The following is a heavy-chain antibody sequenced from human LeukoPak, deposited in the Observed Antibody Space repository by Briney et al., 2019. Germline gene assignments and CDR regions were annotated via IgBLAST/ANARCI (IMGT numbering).Heavy chain of an antibody. CDR1: GFTFSSYE. V-gene: IGHV3-48*03. CDR3: ATLWDPVAGTTQPLL. Sequence: PGGSLRLSCTASGFTFSSYEMNWVRQAPGKGLEWVSYISGSGSTIYYGDSLKGRFTISRDNANNSLYLQMNSLRVEDTAVYYCATLWDPVAGTTQPLLWGQGTLVTVS. D-gene: IGHD6-19*01. J-gene: IGHJ4*02. CDR2: ISGSGSTI.